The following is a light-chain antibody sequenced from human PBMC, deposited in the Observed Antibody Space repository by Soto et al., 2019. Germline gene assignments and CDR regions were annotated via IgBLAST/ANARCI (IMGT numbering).Light chain of an antibody. V-gene: IGKV1-5*01. CDR3: QQYNSYSYT. CDR2: DAY. Sequence: DIQMTQSPSTLSASVGDRVTITCRASQSINIWLAWYQQKPGKAPKFLIYDAYTLESGVPSRFSVSGAGTEVPLTISSLQTDDCATYYCQQYNSYSYTFGQGTKLEIK. CDR1: QSINIW. J-gene: IGKJ2*01.